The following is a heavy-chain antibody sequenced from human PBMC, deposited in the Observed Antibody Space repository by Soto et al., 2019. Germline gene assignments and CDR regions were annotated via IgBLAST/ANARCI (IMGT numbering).Heavy chain of an antibody. Sequence: QVQLVESGGGVVQPGRSLRLSYAASGFTFSSYGMHWVRQAPGKGLEWVAVIWYDGSNEYYADSVKGRFTISRDNSKNTLYLQMNSLRAEDTAVYYCARAVVVPAPVSVGGGYYFDYWGQGTLVTISS. CDR1: GFTFSSYG. D-gene: IGHD2-2*01. CDR2: IWYDGSNE. V-gene: IGHV3-33*01. J-gene: IGHJ4*02. CDR3: ARAVVVPAPVSVGGGYYFDY.